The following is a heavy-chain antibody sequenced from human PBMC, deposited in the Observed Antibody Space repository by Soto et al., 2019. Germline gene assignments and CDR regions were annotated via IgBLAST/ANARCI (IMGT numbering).Heavy chain of an antibody. V-gene: IGHV1-18*01. CDR3: AREPADWYYYYYGMDV. J-gene: IGHJ6*02. Sequence: ASVKVSCKASGYTFTSYGISWVRQAPGQGLEWMGWISAYNGNTNYAQKLQGRVTMTTDTSTSTAYMELRSLRSDDTAVYYCAREPADWYYYYYGMDVWGQGTTVTVSS. D-gene: IGHD3-9*01. CDR1: GYTFTSYG. CDR2: ISAYNGNT.